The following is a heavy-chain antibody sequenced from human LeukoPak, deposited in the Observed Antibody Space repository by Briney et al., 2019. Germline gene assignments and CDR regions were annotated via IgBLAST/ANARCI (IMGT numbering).Heavy chain of an antibody. CDR3: ARHLDYYDSSGYAFDI. D-gene: IGHD3-22*01. Sequence: SETLSLTCTVSGGSISSSSYSWGWIRQPPGKGLEWIGSIYYSGSTYYNPSLKSRVTISVDTSKNQFSLKLSSVTAADTAVYYCARHLDYYDSSGYAFDIWGQGTVVTVSS. CDR1: GGSISSSSYS. V-gene: IGHV4-39*01. J-gene: IGHJ3*02. CDR2: IYYSGST.